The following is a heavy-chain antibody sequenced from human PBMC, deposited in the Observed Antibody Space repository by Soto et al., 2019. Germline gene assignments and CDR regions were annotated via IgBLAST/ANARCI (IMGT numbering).Heavy chain of an antibody. D-gene: IGHD3-10*01. V-gene: IGHV4-34*01. CDR2: INHSGST. Sequence: PSETLSLTCAVYGGSFSGYYWSWIRQPPGKGLEWIGEINHSGSTNYNPFLKSRVTISVDTSKNQFSLKLSSVTAADTAVYYCARGGVPMVRGVNDYWGQGTLVTVSS. J-gene: IGHJ4*02. CDR3: ARGGVPMVRGVNDY. CDR1: GGSFSGYY.